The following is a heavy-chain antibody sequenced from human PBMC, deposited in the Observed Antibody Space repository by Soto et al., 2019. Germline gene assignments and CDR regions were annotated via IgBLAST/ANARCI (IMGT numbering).Heavy chain of an antibody. V-gene: IGHV3-48*02. CDR3: ARDSGYSSSWYVHNWFDP. CDR2: ISSSSSTI. J-gene: IGHJ5*02. Sequence: GGSLRLSCAASGFTFSSYSMNWVRQAPGKGLEWVSYISSSSSTIYYADSVKGRFTISRDNAKNSLYLQMNSLRDEDTAVYYCARDSGYSSSWYVHNWFDPWGQGTLVTVSS. CDR1: GFTFSSYS. D-gene: IGHD6-13*01.